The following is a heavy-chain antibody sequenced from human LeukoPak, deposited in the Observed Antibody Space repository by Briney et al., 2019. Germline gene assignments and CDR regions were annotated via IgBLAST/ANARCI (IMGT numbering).Heavy chain of an antibody. CDR3: ARGVSLRTQDAFDI. V-gene: IGHV1-8*03. Sequence: ASVKVSCKASGGTFSSYAISWVRQAPGQGLEWMGRMNPNSGNTGYAQKFQGRVTITRNTSISTAYMELSNLRSEDTAVYYCARGVSLRTQDAFDIWGQGTMVTVSS. CDR2: MNPNSGNT. CDR1: GGTFSSYA. D-gene: IGHD1-14*01. J-gene: IGHJ3*02.